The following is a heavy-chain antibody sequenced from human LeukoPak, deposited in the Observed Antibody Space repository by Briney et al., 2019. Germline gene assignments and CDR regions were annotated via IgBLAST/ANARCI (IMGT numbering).Heavy chain of an antibody. CDR2: IDWDDDK. CDR1: GFSLSTSGIC. V-gene: IGHV2-70*12. Sequence: ESGPTLVNPTQTLTLTCTFSGFSLSTSGICVNWIRQPPGKALEWLALIDWDDDKYYSTSLKTRLTISKDTSKNQVVLTITNMDPVDTATHYCAGITMVLDYLGQGTLVTVSS. CDR3: AGITMVLDY. D-gene: IGHD3-10*01. J-gene: IGHJ4*02.